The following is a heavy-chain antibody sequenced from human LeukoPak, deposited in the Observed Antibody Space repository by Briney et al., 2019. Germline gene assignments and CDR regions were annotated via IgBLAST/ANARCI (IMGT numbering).Heavy chain of an antibody. Sequence: SETLSLTCAVYGGSFSGYYWSWIRQPPGKGLEWIGEINHSGSTNYNPSLESRVTISVDTSKNQFSLKLSSVTAADTAVYYCARVRFVRIAAAGPFDYWGQGTLVTVSS. CDR3: ARVRFVRIAAAGPFDY. CDR1: GGSFSGYY. J-gene: IGHJ4*02. CDR2: INHSGST. D-gene: IGHD6-13*01. V-gene: IGHV4-34*01.